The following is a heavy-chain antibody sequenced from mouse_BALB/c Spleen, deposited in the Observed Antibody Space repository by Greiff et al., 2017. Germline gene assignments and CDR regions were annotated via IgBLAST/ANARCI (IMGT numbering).Heavy chain of an antibody. J-gene: IGHJ2*01. CDR1: GFTFSSYG. D-gene: IGHD2-4*01. V-gene: IGHV5-6*01. CDR3: ARHDYDGGYFDY. CDR2: ISSGGSYT. Sequence: VQLQQSGGDLVKPGGSLKLSCAASGFTFSSYGMSWVRQTPDKRLEWVATISSGGSYTYYPDSVKGRFTISRDNAKNTLYLQMSSLKSEDTAMYYCARHDYDGGYFDYWGQGTTLTVSS.